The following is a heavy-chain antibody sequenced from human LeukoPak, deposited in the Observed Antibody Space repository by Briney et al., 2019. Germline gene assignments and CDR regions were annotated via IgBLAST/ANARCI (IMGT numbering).Heavy chain of an antibody. CDR3: ARDVPAAPTYYYMDV. Sequence: ASVKVSCKASGYTFTGYYMHWVRQAPGQGLEWMGWINPNSGGTNYAQKFQGRVTMTRDTSISTAYMELSRLRSDDTAVYYCARDVPAAPTYYYMDVWGKGTTVTVSS. D-gene: IGHD2-2*01. CDR2: INPNSGGT. V-gene: IGHV1-2*02. J-gene: IGHJ6*03. CDR1: GYTFTGYY.